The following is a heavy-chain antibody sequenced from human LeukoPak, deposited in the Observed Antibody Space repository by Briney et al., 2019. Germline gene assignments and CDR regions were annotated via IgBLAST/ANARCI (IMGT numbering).Heavy chain of an antibody. V-gene: IGHV3-7*01. CDR2: IKEDGSEQ. Sequence: GGSLRLSCAASGFTFSSYSMNWVRQAPGKGLEWVANIKEDGSEQYYVNSLKGRFTISRDNVKNSLYLQMNSLRVEDSAVYYCARDSFETDIDYWGQGTLVTVSS. D-gene: IGHD1-14*01. J-gene: IGHJ4*02. CDR3: ARDSFETDIDY. CDR1: GFTFSSYS.